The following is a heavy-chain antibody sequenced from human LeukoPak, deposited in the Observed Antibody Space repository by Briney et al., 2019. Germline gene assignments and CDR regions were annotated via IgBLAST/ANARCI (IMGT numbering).Heavy chain of an antibody. D-gene: IGHD3-10*01. CDR3: AVMVRESSLWLKYYFDY. CDR1: GGTFSSYA. J-gene: IGHJ4*02. V-gene: IGHV1-69*05. Sequence: GASVKVSCKASGGTFSSYAISWVRQAPGQGLEWMGRIIPIFGTANYAQKFQGRVTITTDESTSTAYMELSSLRSEDTAVYYCAVMVRESSLWLKYYFDYWGQGTLVTVSS. CDR2: IIPIFGTA.